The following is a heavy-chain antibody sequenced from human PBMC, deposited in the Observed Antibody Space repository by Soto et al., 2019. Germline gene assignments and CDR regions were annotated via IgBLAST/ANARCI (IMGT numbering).Heavy chain of an antibody. J-gene: IGHJ4*02. CDR3: THVETTVTKL. CDR1: GFSLSTSGVG. D-gene: IGHD4-17*01. CDR2: IYWDDDK. Sequence: QITLKESGPTLVKPTQTLTLTCTFSGFSLSTSGVGVGWIRQPPGKALEWLALIYWDDDKRYTPSLKSRFTITKDTSKTQVVLTMTNMDPVDTGTYYCTHVETTVTKLWGQGTLVTVSS. V-gene: IGHV2-5*02.